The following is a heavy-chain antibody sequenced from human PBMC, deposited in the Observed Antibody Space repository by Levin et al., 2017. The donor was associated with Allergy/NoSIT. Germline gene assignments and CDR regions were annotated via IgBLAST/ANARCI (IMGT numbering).Heavy chain of an antibody. D-gene: IGHD3-3*01. CDR1: GASVSSGSYY. CDR3: ARSDLWSGFPDY. J-gene: IGHJ4*02. CDR2: IYYTGST. V-gene: IGHV4-61*01. Sequence: PSETLSLTCTVSGASVSSGSYYWSWIRQPPGKGLEWIGYIYYTGSTNYNPSLKSRLTISVDTSKSQFSLKLSSVTAADTAVYYCARSDLWSGFPDYWGQGTLVTVSS.